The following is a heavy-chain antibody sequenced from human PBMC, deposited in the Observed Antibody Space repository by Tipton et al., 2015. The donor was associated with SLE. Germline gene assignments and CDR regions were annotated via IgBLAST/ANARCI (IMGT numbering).Heavy chain of an antibody. Sequence: TLSLTCTVSGDSIITFFWSWVRQPPGKGLEWIGNVYYYGETYSSSSLKSRVTISVETSKNQFSLKLTSVTAADTAVYYCARGNYDFRGRTFDIWGQGTMVTVSS. J-gene: IGHJ3*02. D-gene: IGHD3-3*01. CDR3: ARGNYDFRGRTFDI. CDR2: VYYYGET. CDR1: GDSIITFF. V-gene: IGHV4-59*08.